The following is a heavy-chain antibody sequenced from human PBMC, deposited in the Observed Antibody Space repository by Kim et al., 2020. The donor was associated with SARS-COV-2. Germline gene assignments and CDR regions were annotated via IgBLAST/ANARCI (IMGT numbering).Heavy chain of an antibody. V-gene: IGHV3-53*04. CDR2: IYSGGST. J-gene: IGHJ6*02. CDR1: GFTVSSNY. Sequence: GGSLRLSCAASGFTVSSNYMSWVRQAPGKGLEWVSVIYSGGSTYYADSVKGRFTISRHNSKNTLYLQMNSLRAEDTAVYYCARPSIAAPPEGDYYYGMDVWGQGTTVTVSS. D-gene: IGHD6-6*01. CDR3: ARPSIAAPPEGDYYYGMDV.